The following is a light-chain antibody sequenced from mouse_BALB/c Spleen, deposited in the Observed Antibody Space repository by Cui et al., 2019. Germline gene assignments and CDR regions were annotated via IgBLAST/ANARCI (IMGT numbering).Light chain of an antibody. CDR3: QQRSSYPLT. Sequence: QIVLTQSPAILSASPGEKVTLTCSASSSVSYMHWFQQKPGTSPKLWIYSTSNLASGVPARFSGSGYGTSYSLTISRMEAEDAATYYGQQRSSYPLTFGAGTKLELK. CDR2: STS. CDR1: SSVSY. J-gene: IGKJ5*01. V-gene: IGKV4-57*01.